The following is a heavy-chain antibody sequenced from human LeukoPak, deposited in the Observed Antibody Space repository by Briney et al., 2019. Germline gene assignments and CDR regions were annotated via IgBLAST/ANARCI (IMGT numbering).Heavy chain of an antibody. D-gene: IGHD5-12*01. CDR2: INPNSGGT. V-gene: IGHV1-2*06. CDR1: GYTFTGYY. J-gene: IGHJ5*02. Sequence: ASVKVSCKASGYTFTGYYMHWVRQAPGQGLEWMGRINPNSGGTNYAQKFQGRVTMTRDTSISTAYMELSRLRSDDTAVYYCARVGPRYSWFDPWGQGTLVTVSS. CDR3: ARVGPRYSWFDP.